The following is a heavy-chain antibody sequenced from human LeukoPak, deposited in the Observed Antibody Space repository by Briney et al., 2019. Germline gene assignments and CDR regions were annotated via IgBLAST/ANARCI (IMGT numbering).Heavy chain of an antibody. V-gene: IGHV3-74*01. D-gene: IGHD3-22*01. CDR1: GFTFSRHW. CDR3: ARNSSWGASDP. CDR2: IDKDGRST. J-gene: IGHJ5*02. Sequence: PGGSLRLSCGASGFTFSRHWMHWVRQVRGKGLVWASSIDKDGRSTSYADSVKGRFTISRDNAKNTLHLQMNSLRVEDTAVYHCARNSSWGASDPWGQGTLVTVSS.